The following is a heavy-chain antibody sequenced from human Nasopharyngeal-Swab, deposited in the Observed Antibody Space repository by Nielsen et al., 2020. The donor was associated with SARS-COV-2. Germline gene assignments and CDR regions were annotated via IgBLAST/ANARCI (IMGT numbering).Heavy chain of an antibody. CDR2: INTNTGTP. Sequence: ASVKVSCKTSGYKFSTYGLNWVRQAPGQGLEWMGWINTNTGTPTYAQGFTGRFVFSLDTSVSTAYLQISSLKPEDTGVYYCARGRGSSGYYPTDYWGQGTLVTVSS. D-gene: IGHD3-22*01. V-gene: IGHV7-4-1*02. CDR3: ARGRGSSGYYPTDY. CDR1: GYKFSTYG. J-gene: IGHJ4*02.